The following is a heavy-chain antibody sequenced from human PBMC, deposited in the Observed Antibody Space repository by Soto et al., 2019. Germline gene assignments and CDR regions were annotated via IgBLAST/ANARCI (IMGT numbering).Heavy chain of an antibody. J-gene: IGHJ5*01. V-gene: IGHV2-5*02. D-gene: IGHD2-15*01. CDR3: THAKLYCIDTYCSTWFDS. CDR2: IYWDDDK. CDR1: GFSLSTTGVG. Sequence: QITLKESGPTLVKPTQTLTLTCTFSGFSLSTTGVGVGWIRQPAGKALEWLAVIYWDDDKRYSPSLKSRLTIAKDTSKNQVVLTMTDMDPADTASYFCTHAKLYCIDTYCSTWFDSWGQGTLVTVSS.